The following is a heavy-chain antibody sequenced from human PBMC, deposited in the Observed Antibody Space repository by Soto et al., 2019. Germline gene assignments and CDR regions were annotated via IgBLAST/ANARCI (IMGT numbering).Heavy chain of an antibody. V-gene: IGHV4-59*01. CDR3: ARTVADYNWFDP. Sequence: KPSKTLSLTCTVSGGSISSYYWSWIRQPPGKGLEWIGYIYYSGSTNYNPSLKSRVTISVDTSKNQFSLKLSSVTAADTAVYYCARTVADYNWFDPWGKGTLVTVSS. CDR1: GGSISSYY. CDR2: IYYSGST. J-gene: IGHJ5*02. D-gene: IGHD4-17*01.